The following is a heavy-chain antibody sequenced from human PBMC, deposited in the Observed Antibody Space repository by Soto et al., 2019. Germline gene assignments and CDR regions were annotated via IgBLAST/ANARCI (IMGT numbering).Heavy chain of an antibody. D-gene: IGHD3-3*01. V-gene: IGHV1-18*04. CDR3: ARDAFAFWSGYYMDYGMDV. CDR2: ISAYNGNT. Sequence: VKVSCKASGYTFTSYGISWVRQAPGQGLEWMGWISAYNGNTNYAQKLQGRVTMTTDTSTSTAYMELRSLRSDDTAVYYCARDAFAFWSGYYMDYGMDVWGQGTTVTVSS. J-gene: IGHJ6*02. CDR1: GYTFTSYG.